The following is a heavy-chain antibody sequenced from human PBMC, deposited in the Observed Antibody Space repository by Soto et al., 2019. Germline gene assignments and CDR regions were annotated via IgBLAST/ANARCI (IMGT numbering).Heavy chain of an antibody. J-gene: IGHJ5*02. CDR2: IYYSGST. D-gene: IGHD3-10*01. Sequence: SETLSLTCTVSGGSISSSSYYWGWIRQPPGKGLEWIGSIYYSGSTYYNPSLKSRVTISVDTSKNQFSLKLSSVTAADTAVYYCASRGDESTMVRGVNPWGQGTLVTVSS. CDR1: GGSISSSSYY. CDR3: ASRGDESTMVRGVNP. V-gene: IGHV4-39*01.